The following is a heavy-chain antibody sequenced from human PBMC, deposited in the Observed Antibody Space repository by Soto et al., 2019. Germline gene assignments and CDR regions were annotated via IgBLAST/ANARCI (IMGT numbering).Heavy chain of an antibody. D-gene: IGHD2-2*01. J-gene: IGHJ6*02. CDR1: GYTFTSYA. Sequence: ASVKVSCKASGYTFTSYAMHWVRQAPGQRLEWMGWINAGNGNTKYSQKFQGRVTITRDTSASTAYMELSSLRSEDTAVYYCARTLGPAALYYYYGMDVWGQGTTVTVSS. CDR3: ARTLGPAALYYYYGMDV. CDR2: INAGNGNT. V-gene: IGHV1-3*01.